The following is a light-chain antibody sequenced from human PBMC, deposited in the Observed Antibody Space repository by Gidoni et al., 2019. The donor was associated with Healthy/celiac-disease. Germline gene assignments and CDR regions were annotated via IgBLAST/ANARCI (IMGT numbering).Light chain of an antibody. CDR3: QQRSNWPPLT. J-gene: IGKJ4*01. CDR1: QSVSSY. Sequence: DIVLTQSPATLSLSPGERATLSCRASQSVSSYLAWYQQKPGQAPRILIYDASNRATGIPARFIGSGSGTDFTLTISSLEPEDFAVYYCQQRSNWPPLTFVGGIKVEIK. V-gene: IGKV3-11*01. CDR2: DAS.